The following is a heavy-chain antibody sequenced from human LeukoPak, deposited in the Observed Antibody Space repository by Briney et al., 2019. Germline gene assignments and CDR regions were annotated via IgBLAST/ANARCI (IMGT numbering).Heavy chain of an antibody. V-gene: IGHV4-59*08. CDR1: GGSISSYY. CDR2: IYYSGST. Sequence: PSETLSLTCTVSGGSISSYYWSWIRQPPGKGLEWIGYIYYSGSTNYNPSHKSRVTISVDTSKNQFSLKLSSVTAADTAVYYCASLPYCSSTSCPIPIWGQGTLVTVSP. J-gene: IGHJ4*02. D-gene: IGHD2-2*01. CDR3: ASLPYCSSTSCPIPI.